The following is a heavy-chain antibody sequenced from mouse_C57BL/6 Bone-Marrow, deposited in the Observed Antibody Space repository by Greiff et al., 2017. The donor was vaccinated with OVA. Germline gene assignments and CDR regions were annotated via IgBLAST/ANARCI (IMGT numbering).Heavy chain of an antibody. J-gene: IGHJ1*03. V-gene: IGHV1-54*01. Sequence: VQLQESGAELVRPGTSVKVSCTASGYAFTNYLIEWVKQRPGQGLEWIGVINPGSGGTNYNEKFKGKATMTADKSSSTAYVQLSSLTSEDAAVYFCAGGGGYGGPWGWGTGITV. CDR2: INPGSGGT. D-gene: IGHD2-2*01. CDR3: AGGGGYGGPWG. CDR1: GYAFTNYL.